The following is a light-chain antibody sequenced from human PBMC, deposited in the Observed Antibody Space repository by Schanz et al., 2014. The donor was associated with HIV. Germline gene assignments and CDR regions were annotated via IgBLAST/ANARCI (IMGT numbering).Light chain of an antibody. CDR3: AAWDEGLNGWV. J-gene: IGLJ3*02. CDR1: SSSIKTNT. CDR2: NTY. Sequence: QSVLTQPPSASGTPGQRVTISCSGSSSSIKTNTVNWFQQLPGTAPKLLIYNTYHRPSGVPDRFSGSQSGTSASLAISGLQSEDESDYYCAAWDEGLNGWVFGGGTKLTVL. V-gene: IGLV1-44*01.